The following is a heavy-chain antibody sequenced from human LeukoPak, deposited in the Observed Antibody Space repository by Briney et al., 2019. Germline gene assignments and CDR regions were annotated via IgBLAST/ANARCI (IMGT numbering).Heavy chain of an antibody. CDR2: INPDGSYK. Sequence: GGSLRLSCAASGFTFSHYWMNWIRQAPGIGLEWVANINPDGSYKRYVDSAKDRFVVSRDNAKNSLYLQMSGLRVEDTAVYYCAAWEDVGNGWGQGTLVTVSS. CDR1: GFTFSHYW. D-gene: IGHD1-1*01. CDR3: AAWEDVGNG. V-gene: IGHV3-7*05. J-gene: IGHJ4*02.